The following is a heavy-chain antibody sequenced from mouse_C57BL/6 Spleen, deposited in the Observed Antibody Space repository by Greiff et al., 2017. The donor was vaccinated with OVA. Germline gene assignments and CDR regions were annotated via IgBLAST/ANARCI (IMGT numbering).Heavy chain of an antibody. CDR3: ARRSMITPYWYFDV. V-gene: IGHV1-59*01. CDR1: GYTFTSYW. D-gene: IGHD2-4*01. Sequence: VQLQQPGAELVRPGTSVKLSCKASGYTFTSYWMHWVKQRPGQGLEWIGVIDPSDSYTNYNQKFKGKATLTVDTSSSTAYMQLSSLTSEDSAVYYCARRSMITPYWYFDVWGTGTTVTVSS. CDR2: IDPSDSYT. J-gene: IGHJ1*03.